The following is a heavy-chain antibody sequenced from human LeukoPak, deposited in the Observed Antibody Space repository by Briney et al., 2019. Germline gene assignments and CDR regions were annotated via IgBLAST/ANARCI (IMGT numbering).Heavy chain of an antibody. D-gene: IGHD6-13*01. Sequence: GRSLRLSCAASGFTFDDYAMHWVRQAPGKGLEWVSGISWNSGSIGYADSVKGRFTISRDNAKNSLYLQMNSLRAEDTALYYCAKDSSSWTAFDYWGQGTLVTVSS. CDR1: GFTFDDYA. CDR2: ISWNSGSI. J-gene: IGHJ4*02. CDR3: AKDSSSWTAFDY. V-gene: IGHV3-9*01.